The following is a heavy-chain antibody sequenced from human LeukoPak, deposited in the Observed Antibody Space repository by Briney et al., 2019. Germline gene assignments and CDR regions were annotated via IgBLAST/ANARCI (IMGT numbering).Heavy chain of an antibody. CDR1: GFTFSSYG. CDR2: IRYDGSNK. D-gene: IGHD6-13*01. Sequence: GALRPSCAASGFTFSSYGMHWVRQAPGKGLEWVAFIRYDGSNKYYADSVKGRFTISRDNSKNTLYLQMNSLRAEDTAVYYCAKGPNIAAAGILGPWGQGTLVTVSS. V-gene: IGHV3-30*02. CDR3: AKGPNIAAAGILGP. J-gene: IGHJ5*02.